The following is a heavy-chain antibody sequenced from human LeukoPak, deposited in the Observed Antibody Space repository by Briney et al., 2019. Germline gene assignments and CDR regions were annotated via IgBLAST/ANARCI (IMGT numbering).Heavy chain of an antibody. CDR3: ARKELRTFDY. Sequence: PSETLSLTCAVYGGSFSGYYWSWIRQPPGKGLEWIGEISHSGSTNYNPSLKSRVTISVDTSKNQFSLKLSSVTAADTAVYYCARKELRTFDYWGQGTLVTVSS. CDR1: GGSFSGYY. V-gene: IGHV4-34*01. D-gene: IGHD3-10*01. CDR2: ISHSGST. J-gene: IGHJ4*02.